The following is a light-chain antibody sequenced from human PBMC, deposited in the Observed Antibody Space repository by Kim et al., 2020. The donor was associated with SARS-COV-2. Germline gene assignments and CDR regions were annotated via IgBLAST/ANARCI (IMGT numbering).Light chain of an antibody. V-gene: IGLV3-9*01. CDR3: QVWDSSTVV. Sequence: VALGQTAEITCGGNNIGSKNVHWYQQRPGQAPVLVIYRDSNRPSGIPERFSGSNSGNTATLTISRAQAGDEADYYCQVWDSSTVVFGGGTKLTVL. J-gene: IGLJ2*01. CDR1: NIGSKN. CDR2: RDS.